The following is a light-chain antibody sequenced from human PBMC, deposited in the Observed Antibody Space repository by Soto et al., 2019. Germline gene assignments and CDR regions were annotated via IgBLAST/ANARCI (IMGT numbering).Light chain of an antibody. CDR2: QVT. Sequence: QSALTQPPSASGSPGQSVTISCTGTSSDVGGYNFVSWYQQHPGKAPKLLLFQVTKRPSGVSDRFSGSKSGNTASLTVSGLQAEDEADYYCSSYAGSNFYVFGTGTKVTVL. CDR3: SSYAGSNFYV. V-gene: IGLV2-8*01. J-gene: IGLJ1*01. CDR1: SSDVGGYNF.